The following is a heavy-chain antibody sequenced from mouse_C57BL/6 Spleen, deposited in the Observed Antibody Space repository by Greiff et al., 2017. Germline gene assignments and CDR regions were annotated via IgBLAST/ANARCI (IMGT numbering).Heavy chain of an antibody. CDR1: GSAFSSSW. CDR2: IYPGDGDT. CDR3: ARLGEGWYFDV. J-gene: IGHJ1*03. V-gene: IGHV1-82*01. Sequence: QVQLQQSGPELVKPGASVKISCKASGSAFSSSWMNWVKQRPGKGLEWIGRIYPGDGDTNYNGKFKGKATLTADKSSRTAYMQLSSLTSEDSAVYFCARLGEGWYFDVWGTGTTVTVSS. D-gene: IGHD4-1*01.